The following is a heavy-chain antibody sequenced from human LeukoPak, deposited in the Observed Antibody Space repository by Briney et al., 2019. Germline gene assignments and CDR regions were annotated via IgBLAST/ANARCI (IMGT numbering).Heavy chain of an antibody. CDR1: GGSISSSSYY. Sequence: PSETLSLTCTVSGGSISSSSYYWGWIRQPPGKGLEWIGSIYYSGSTYYNPSLKSRVTISVDTSKNQFSLKLSSVTAADTAVYYCARGYCSGGSCYPRGNWFDPWGQGTLVIVSS. CDR3: ARGYCSGGSCYPRGNWFDP. V-gene: IGHV4-39*07. D-gene: IGHD2-15*01. CDR2: IYYSGST. J-gene: IGHJ5*02.